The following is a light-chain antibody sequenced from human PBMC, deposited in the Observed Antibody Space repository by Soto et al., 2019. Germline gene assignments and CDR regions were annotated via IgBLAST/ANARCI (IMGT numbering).Light chain of an antibody. V-gene: IGKV1-5*01. CDR1: QSISNW. J-gene: IGKJ4*01. CDR2: DAS. CDR3: QQYESYGLT. Sequence: DIQMTQFPSTLSASVGDRVTITCRASQSISNWLAWYQQKPGKAPNLLIYDASSLESGVPSRFSGSGSGTEFTLTISSLQPDDFATYYCQQYESYGLTFGGGTKVDNK.